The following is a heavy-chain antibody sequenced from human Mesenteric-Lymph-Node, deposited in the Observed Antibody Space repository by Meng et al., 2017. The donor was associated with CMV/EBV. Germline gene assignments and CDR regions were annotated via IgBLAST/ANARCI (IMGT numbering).Heavy chain of an antibody. D-gene: IGHD3-22*01. Sequence: GGSLRLSCAASGFTFSSYSMNWVRQAPGKGLEWISYVGSTYLGSSESTVYYADSVKGRFTISRDNDQNTLHLQMNSLRPEDTAVYYCATAYYYDRSGYYPVFDIWGQGTMVTVSS. V-gene: IGHV3-48*01. CDR2: VGSTYLGSSESTV. CDR1: GFTFSSYS. CDR3: ATAYYYDRSGYYPVFDI. J-gene: IGHJ3*02.